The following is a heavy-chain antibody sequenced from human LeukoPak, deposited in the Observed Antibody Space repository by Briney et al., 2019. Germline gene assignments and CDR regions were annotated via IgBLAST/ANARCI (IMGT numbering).Heavy chain of an antibody. V-gene: IGHV7-4-1*02. J-gene: IGHJ4*02. Sequence: ASVKVSYKASGYAFTSYTINWVRQAPGQGLEWMGWINTNTGNPTYAQGFTGRFVFSLDTSVSTAYLQISSLEAADTAVYFCARVSSGWSSHFDYWGQGTLVTVSS. D-gene: IGHD6-19*01. CDR3: ARVSSGWSSHFDY. CDR1: GYAFTSYT. CDR2: INTNTGNP.